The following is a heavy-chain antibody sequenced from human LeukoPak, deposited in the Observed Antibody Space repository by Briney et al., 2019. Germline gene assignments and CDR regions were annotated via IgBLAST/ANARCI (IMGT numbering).Heavy chain of an antibody. Sequence: GGSLRLSCAASGFTFISYGMRWVRPAPGKGLEWVAVIWYDGSNKYYADSVKGRFTISRDNSKNTLYLQMNSLRAEDTAVYYCARDLRLYSSSCDYWGQGTLVTVSS. D-gene: IGHD6-13*01. V-gene: IGHV3-33*01. CDR1: GFTFISYG. J-gene: IGHJ4*02. CDR3: ARDLRLYSSSCDY. CDR2: IWYDGSNK.